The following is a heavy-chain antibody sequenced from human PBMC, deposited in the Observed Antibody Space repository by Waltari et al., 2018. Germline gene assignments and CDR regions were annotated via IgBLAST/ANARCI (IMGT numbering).Heavy chain of an antibody. D-gene: IGHD1-26*01. Sequence: EVQLVESGGGLVQPGGSLRLSCAASGFTFSSYAMSWVRQAPGKGLEWVSAISGSGGSTYYEDSVKGRFTISRDNSKNTLYLQMNSLRAEDTAVYYCARGYSGSYGAFDIWGQGTMVTVSS. CDR3: ARGYSGSYGAFDI. V-gene: IGHV3-23*04. J-gene: IGHJ3*02. CDR1: GFTFSSYA. CDR2: ISGSGGST.